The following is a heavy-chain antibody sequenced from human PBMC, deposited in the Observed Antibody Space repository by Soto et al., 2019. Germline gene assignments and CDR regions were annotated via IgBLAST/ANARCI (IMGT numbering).Heavy chain of an antibody. CDR1: GFTFSSYW. CDR2: INSDGSST. J-gene: IGHJ3*02. D-gene: IGHD5-18*01. Sequence: EVQLVESGGGLVQPGGSLRLSCAASGFTFSSYWMNWVRQAPGKGLVWVSRINSDGSSTSYADSVKGRFTISRDNAKNTLYLQINSLRAEDTAVYYCAIYGYDDAFDIWGQGTMVTVSS. V-gene: IGHV3-74*01. CDR3: AIYGYDDAFDI.